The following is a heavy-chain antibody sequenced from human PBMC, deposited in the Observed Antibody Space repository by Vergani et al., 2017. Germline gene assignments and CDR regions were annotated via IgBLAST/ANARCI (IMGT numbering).Heavy chain of an antibody. J-gene: IGHJ4*02. Sequence: QVQMVQSGAEVKKPGSSVKVSCKASGGTFSSYAISWVRQAPGPGLEWMGRIIPILGIANYAQKFQGRVTITADKSTSTAYMELSSLRSEDTAVYYCATDTIRSGWYYFDYWGQGTLVTVSS. CDR2: IIPILGIA. D-gene: IGHD6-19*01. CDR1: GGTFSSYA. V-gene: IGHV1-69*04. CDR3: ATDTIRSGWYYFDY.